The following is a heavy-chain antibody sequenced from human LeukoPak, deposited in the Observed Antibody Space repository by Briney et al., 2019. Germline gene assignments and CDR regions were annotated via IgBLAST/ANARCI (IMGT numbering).Heavy chain of an antibody. CDR2: ISYDGSNK. CDR3: ARYVLVVVITAPFAY. D-gene: IGHD3-22*01. CDR1: GFTFSSYA. Sequence: GGSLRLSYAASGFTFSSYAMHWVRQAPGKGLEWVAVISYDGSNKYYADSVKGRFTISRDNSKNTLYLQMNSLRAEDTAVYYCARYVLVVVITAPFAYWGQGTLVTVSS. J-gene: IGHJ4*02. V-gene: IGHV3-30-3*01.